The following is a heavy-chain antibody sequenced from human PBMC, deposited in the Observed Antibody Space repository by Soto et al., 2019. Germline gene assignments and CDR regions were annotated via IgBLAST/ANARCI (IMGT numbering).Heavy chain of an antibody. CDR2: IIPIFGTA. CDR1: GGTFSSYA. J-gene: IGHJ4*02. V-gene: IGHV1-69*13. Sequence: SVKVSCKASGGTFSSYAISWVRQAPGQGLEWMGGIIPIFGTANYAQKFQGRVTITADESTSTAYMELSSLRSEDTAVYYCARVGSGYYYFDYWGQGTLVTVSS. CDR3: ARVGSGYYYFDY. D-gene: IGHD3-22*01.